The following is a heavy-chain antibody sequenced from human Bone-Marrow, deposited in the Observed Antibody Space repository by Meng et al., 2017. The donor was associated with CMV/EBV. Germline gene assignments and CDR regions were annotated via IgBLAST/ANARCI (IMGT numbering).Heavy chain of an antibody. CDR2: IYTGGST. Sequence: GASLKISCASSGFTVSNIYMSWVRQAPGKGLEWVSVIYTGGSTYYADSVKGRFTISRDSSKNTLSLQMNSLRTEDTAVYYCARGMATSDVFDVWGQGTMVTVSS. J-gene: IGHJ3*01. V-gene: IGHV3-53*05. D-gene: IGHD5-12*01. CDR3: ARGMATSDVFDV. CDR1: GFTVSNIY.